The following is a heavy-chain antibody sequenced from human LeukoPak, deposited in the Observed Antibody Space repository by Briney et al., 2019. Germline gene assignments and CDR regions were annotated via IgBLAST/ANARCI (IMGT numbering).Heavy chain of an antibody. CDR3: ARCGYERNFDY. J-gene: IGHJ4*02. CDR1: VFTFSSYE. CDR2: ISSGGSTI. Sequence: GGSLRLSCAASVFTFSSYEMNWVRQAPGKGLEWVSYISSGGSTIYYADSVKGRFTISRDNAQNSLYLQMNRLRAEDTAVYYCARCGYERNFDYWGQGTLVTVSS. D-gene: IGHD5-18*01. V-gene: IGHV3-48*03.